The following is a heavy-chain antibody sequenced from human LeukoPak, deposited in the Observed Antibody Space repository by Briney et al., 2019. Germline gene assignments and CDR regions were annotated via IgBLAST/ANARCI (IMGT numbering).Heavy chain of an antibody. D-gene: IGHD1-1*01. J-gene: IGHJ4*02. CDR1: GGSFSGYY. Sequence: PSETLSLTCAVYGGSFSGYYWSWLRQHPGKGLEWIGYIYYSGSTYYNPSLKSRVTISVDTSKNQCSLNLNSVTAADTAVYYCARGQQLEPWGQGTLVTVSS. CDR3: ARGQQLEP. V-gene: IGHV4-31*11. CDR2: IYYSGST.